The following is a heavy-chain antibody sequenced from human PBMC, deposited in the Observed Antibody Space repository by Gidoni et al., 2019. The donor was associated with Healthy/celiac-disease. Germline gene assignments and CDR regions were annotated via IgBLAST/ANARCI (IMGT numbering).Heavy chain of an antibody. V-gene: IGHV4-39*01. CDR2: IYYSGST. Sequence: QLQLQESGPALVKPPQTLSPTCTVPGGSISSSSYYWGWIRQPPGKGLEWIGSIYYSGSTYYTPSLKSRVTISVDTSKNQFSLKLSSVTAADTAVYYCARPPSPYSSSSGGWFDPWGQGTLVTVSS. CDR3: ARPPSPYSSSSGGWFDP. J-gene: IGHJ5*02. CDR1: GGSISSSSYY. D-gene: IGHD6-13*01.